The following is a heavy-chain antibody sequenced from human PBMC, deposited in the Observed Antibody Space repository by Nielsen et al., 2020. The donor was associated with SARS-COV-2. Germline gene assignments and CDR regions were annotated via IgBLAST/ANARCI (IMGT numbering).Heavy chain of an antibody. Sequence: KVSCKGSGYSFTNYWISWVRQMPGKGLEWMGRIDPSDSYTNYSPSFEGHVTTSAGKSSSTAYLQWSSLKASDTAIYYCARHPYEGSSWFFDYWGQGSLVTVSS. J-gene: IGHJ4*02. CDR3: ARHPYEGSSWFFDY. CDR2: IDPSDSYT. V-gene: IGHV5-10-1*01. CDR1: GYSFTNYW. D-gene: IGHD6-13*01.